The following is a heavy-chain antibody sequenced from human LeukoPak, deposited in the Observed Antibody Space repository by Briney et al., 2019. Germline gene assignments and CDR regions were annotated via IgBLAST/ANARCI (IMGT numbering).Heavy chain of an antibody. Sequence: GGSLRLSCAASGFTFSNAWMSRVRQAPGKGLEWIGRIKSKADGGTTDYAAPVKATFTISRDDSKNTLYLQMNSLKTEDTAVYYCTTGGYFDYWGQGSLVTVSS. J-gene: IGHJ4*02. V-gene: IGHV3-15*01. CDR1: GFTFSNAW. CDR3: TTGGYFDY. D-gene: IGHD3-22*01. CDR2: IKSKADGGTT.